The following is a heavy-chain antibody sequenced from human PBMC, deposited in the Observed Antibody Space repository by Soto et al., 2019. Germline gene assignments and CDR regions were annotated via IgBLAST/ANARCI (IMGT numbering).Heavy chain of an antibody. CDR2: ISYDGSNK. J-gene: IGHJ4*02. CDR3: AKAARVAATPAAPLDY. D-gene: IGHD2-15*01. CDR1: GFTFSSYG. V-gene: IGHV3-30*18. Sequence: PGGSLRLSCAASGFTFSSYGMHWVRQAPGKGLEWVAVISYDGSNKYYADSVKGRFTISRDNSKNTLYLQMNSLRAEDTAVYYCAKAARVAATPAAPLDYWGQGTLVTVSS.